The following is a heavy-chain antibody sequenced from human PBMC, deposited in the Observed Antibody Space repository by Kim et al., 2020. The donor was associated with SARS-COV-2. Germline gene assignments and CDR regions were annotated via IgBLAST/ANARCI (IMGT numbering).Heavy chain of an antibody. V-gene: IGHV6-1*01. CDR3: ARDYDYVWGRYYGMDV. J-gene: IGHJ6*02. D-gene: IGHD3-16*01. Sequence: SVKSRITINPDTSKNQFSLQLNSVTPEDTAVYYCARDYDYVWGRYYGMDVWGQGTTVTVSS.